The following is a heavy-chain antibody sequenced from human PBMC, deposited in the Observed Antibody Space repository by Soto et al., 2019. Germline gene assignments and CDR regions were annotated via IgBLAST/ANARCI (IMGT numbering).Heavy chain of an antibody. Sequence: GGSLRLSCAASGFTFSSYSVNWVRQASGKGLEWVSSISSSSSYIYYADSVKGRFTISRDNAKNSLYLQMNSLRAEDTAVYYCARDANYDILTGSGGMDVWGQGTTVTVSS. CDR1: GFTFSSYS. J-gene: IGHJ6*02. D-gene: IGHD3-9*01. V-gene: IGHV3-21*01. CDR2: ISSSSSYI. CDR3: ARDANYDILTGSGGMDV.